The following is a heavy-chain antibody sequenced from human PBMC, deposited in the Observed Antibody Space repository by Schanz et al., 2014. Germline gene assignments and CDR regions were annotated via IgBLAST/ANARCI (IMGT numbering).Heavy chain of an antibody. CDR3: TRGGYSYALSAFDI. CDR1: GYTFTSHG. V-gene: IGHV1-18*01. Sequence: QVLQVQSGSELKKPGTSVKASCKASGYTFTSHGISWVRQAPGQGLEWMGWITAYNGDTNYALKLQGRVTMTTDTSTGTAYMELRSLRSDDTALYYCTRGGYSYALSAFDIWGQGTMVTVSS. J-gene: IGHJ3*02. D-gene: IGHD5-18*01. CDR2: ITAYNGDT.